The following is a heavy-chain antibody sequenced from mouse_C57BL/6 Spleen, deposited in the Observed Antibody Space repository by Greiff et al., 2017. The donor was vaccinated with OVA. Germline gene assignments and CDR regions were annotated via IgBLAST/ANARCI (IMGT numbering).Heavy chain of an antibody. D-gene: IGHD4-1*01. V-gene: IGHV1-80*01. CDR3: ARNWDYAMDY. CDR1: GYAFSSYW. Sequence: VMLVESGAELVKPGASVKISCKASGYAFSSYWMNWVKQRPGKGLEWIGQIYPGDGDTNYNGKFKGKATLTADKSSSTAYMQLSSLTSEDSAVYFCARNWDYAMDYWGQGTSVTVSS. CDR2: IYPGDGDT. J-gene: IGHJ4*01.